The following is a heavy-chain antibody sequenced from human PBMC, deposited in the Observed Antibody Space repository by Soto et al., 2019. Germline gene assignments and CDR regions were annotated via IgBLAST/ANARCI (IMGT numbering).Heavy chain of an antibody. CDR2: ISSSSSYI. CDR1: GFTFSSYS. J-gene: IGHJ4*02. V-gene: IGHV3-21*04. D-gene: IGHD4-17*01. CDR3: AAESKYGDYVSQ. Sequence: PGGSLRLSCAASGFTFSSYSMNWVRQAPGKGLEWVSSISSSSSYIYYADSVKGRFTISRDNAKNSLYLQMNSLRSEDTAVYYCAAESKYGDYVSQWGQGTRVTVSS.